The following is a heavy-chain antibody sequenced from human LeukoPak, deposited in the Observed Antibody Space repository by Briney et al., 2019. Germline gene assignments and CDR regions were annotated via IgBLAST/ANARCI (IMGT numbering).Heavy chain of an antibody. CDR1: GGSISSSSYY. V-gene: IGHV4-39*01. J-gene: IGHJ4*02. CDR3: ASDRDGYNYADY. CDR2: IYYSGST. Sequence: SETLSLTXTVSGGSISSSSYYWGWIRQPPGKGLEWIGSIYYSGSTYYNPSLKSRVTISVDTSKNQFSLKLSSVTAADTAVYYCASDRDGYNYADYWGQGTLVTVSS. D-gene: IGHD5-24*01.